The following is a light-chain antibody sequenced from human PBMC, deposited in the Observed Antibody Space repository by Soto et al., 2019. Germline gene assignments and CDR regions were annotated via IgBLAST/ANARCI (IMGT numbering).Light chain of an antibody. Sequence: DIQMTQSPSTLSASVRDRVTITCRASQTISSWLAWFQQRPGRAPKFLIYKASSLKNGVPLRFSGSGSGTQFTLTISRLEPEDFAVFYCHQYGSSPQTFGQGTKVDIK. J-gene: IGKJ1*01. CDR2: KAS. CDR1: QTISSW. CDR3: HQYGSSPQT. V-gene: IGKV1-5*03.